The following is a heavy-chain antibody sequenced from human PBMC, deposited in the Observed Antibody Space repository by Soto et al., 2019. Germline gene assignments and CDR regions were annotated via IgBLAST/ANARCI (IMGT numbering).Heavy chain of an antibody. Sequence: PSQTLSLTCVISGDSVSSNSAAWNWIRQSPSRGLEWLGRTYYRPKWYNDYAVSVKSRIAINPDTSKNQFSLQLNSVTPEDTAVYYCARAGDYYDSSGSPYFDYWGQGTLVTVSS. CDR1: GDSVSSNSAA. V-gene: IGHV6-1*01. J-gene: IGHJ4*02. CDR3: ARAGDYYDSSGSPYFDY. D-gene: IGHD3-22*01. CDR2: TYYRPKWYN.